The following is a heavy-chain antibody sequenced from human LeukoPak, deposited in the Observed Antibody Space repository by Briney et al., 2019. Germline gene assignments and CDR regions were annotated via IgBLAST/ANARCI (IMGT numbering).Heavy chain of an antibody. CDR1: GGSISSYY. V-gene: IGHV4-59*12. Sequence: PSETLSLTCTVSGGSISSYYWSWIRQPPGKGLEWIGYIFYSGSTNYNPSLKSRVTMSVDASKNQFSLKLSSVTAADTAVYYCARDPSKELGWFDPWGQGTLVTVSS. J-gene: IGHJ5*02. CDR2: IFYSGST. CDR3: ARDPSKELGWFDP. D-gene: IGHD1-26*01.